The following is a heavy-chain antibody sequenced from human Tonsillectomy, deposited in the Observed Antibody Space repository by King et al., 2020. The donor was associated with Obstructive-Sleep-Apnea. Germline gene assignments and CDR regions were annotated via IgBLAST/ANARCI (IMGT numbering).Heavy chain of an antibody. J-gene: IGHJ4*02. Sequence: QLQESGPGLVKPSETLSLTCTFSGWSIGNINYSWGWIRQPPGKGLEWFGSSYYSGSTYYNPALKTRVTLAVDKTKNQFSLKLSSVTAADTAVYYCARLQWELLFADYWGQGTLVTVSS. V-gene: IGHV4-39*01. CDR3: ARLQWELLFADY. CDR1: GWSIGNINYS. D-gene: IGHD1-26*01. CDR2: SYYSGST.